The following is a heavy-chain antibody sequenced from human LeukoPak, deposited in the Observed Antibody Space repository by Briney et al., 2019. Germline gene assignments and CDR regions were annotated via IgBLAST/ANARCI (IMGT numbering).Heavy chain of an antibody. J-gene: IGHJ5*02. D-gene: IGHD2-15*01. CDR2: MNPNRGNT. CDR3: ARAFLSQYCSGGSCEDWFDP. V-gene: IGHV1-8*01. CDR1: GYTFTSYD. Sequence: ASVKVSCKASGYTFTSYDINWVRQATGQGLEWMGWMNPNRGNTGYAQKFQGRVTMTRNTSISTAYMELSSLRSEDTAVYYCARAFLSQYCSGGSCEDWFDPWGQGTLVTVSS.